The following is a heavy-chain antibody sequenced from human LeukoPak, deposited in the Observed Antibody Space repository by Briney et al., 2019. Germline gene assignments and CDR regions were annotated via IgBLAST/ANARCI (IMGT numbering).Heavy chain of an antibody. CDR3: ARLGIAAAGRYYYYYGMDV. V-gene: IGHV5-10-1*01. J-gene: IGHJ6*04. CDR2: IDSSDSYT. Sequence: GESLRISCKGSGYSFTSYWISWVRQMPGKGLEWVGRIDSSDSYTNYSPSFQGPVTIPADKSINTAYLQWSSLKASDTAMYYCARLGIAAAGRYYYYYGMDVWVRGTTVTVSS. CDR1: GYSFTSYW. D-gene: IGHD6-13*01.